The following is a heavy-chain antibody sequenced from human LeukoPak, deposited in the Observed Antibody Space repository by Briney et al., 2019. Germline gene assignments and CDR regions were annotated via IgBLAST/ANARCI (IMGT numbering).Heavy chain of an antibody. CDR1: GYTFTSYY. V-gene: IGHV1-46*01. J-gene: IGHJ5*02. CDR2: INPSGGST. Sequence: ASVKVSRKASGYTFTSYYMHWVRQAPGQGLEWMGIINPSGGSTSYAQKFQGRVTMTRDTSTSTVYMELSSLRSEDTAVYYCAREYYYGSGSSLRFDPWGQGTLVTVSS. CDR3: AREYYYGSGSSLRFDP. D-gene: IGHD3-10*01.